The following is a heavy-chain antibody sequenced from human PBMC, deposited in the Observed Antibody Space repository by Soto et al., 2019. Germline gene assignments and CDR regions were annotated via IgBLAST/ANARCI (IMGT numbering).Heavy chain of an antibody. V-gene: IGHV3-23*01. J-gene: IGHJ5*02. CDR1: GFAFSSYA. Sequence: GGSLRLSCAASGFAFSSYAMSWVRQAPGNGLEWVSAINGDASRLYYSDSVKSRFTISRDNSKNTVFLQRNSLKVEDTALYYCAKRGGPVVQAAFWFDPWGQGTPVTVSS. CDR3: AKRGGPVVQAAFWFDP. CDR2: INGDASRL. D-gene: IGHD2-15*01.